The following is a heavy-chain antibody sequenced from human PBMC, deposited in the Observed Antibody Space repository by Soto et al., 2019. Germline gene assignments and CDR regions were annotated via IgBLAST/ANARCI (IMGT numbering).Heavy chain of an antibody. CDR1: GGSISSYY. J-gene: IGHJ4*02. CDR3: ARLRGYLSYFDY. V-gene: IGHV4-59*01. Sequence: ETLSLTCTVSGGSISSYYWSWIRQPPGKGLEWIGYIYYSGSTNYNPSLKSRVTISVDTSKNQFSLKLSSVTAADTAVYYCARLRGYLSYFDYWGQGTLVTVSS. D-gene: IGHD3-22*01. CDR2: IYYSGST.